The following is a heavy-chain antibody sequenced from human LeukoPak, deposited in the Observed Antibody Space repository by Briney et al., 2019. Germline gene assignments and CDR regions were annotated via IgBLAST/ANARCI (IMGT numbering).Heavy chain of an antibody. D-gene: IGHD3-22*01. CDR3: AKVHYDSSGYYGLSYYGMDV. CDR1: GFTFSSYA. CDR2: ISGSGGST. Sequence: GGSLRLSCAASGFTFSSYATSWVRQAPGKGLEWVSAISGSGGSTYYADSVKGRFTISRDNSKNTLYLQMNSLRAEDTAVYYCAKVHYDSSGYYGLSYYGMDVWGQGTTVTVSS. J-gene: IGHJ6*02. V-gene: IGHV3-23*01.